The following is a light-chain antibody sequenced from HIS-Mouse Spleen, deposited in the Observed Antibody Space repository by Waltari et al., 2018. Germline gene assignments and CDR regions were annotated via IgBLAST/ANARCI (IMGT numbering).Light chain of an antibody. CDR3: SSYTSSSTLWV. V-gene: IGLV2-14*01. CDR1: SSDVGGYNY. J-gene: IGLJ3*02. Sequence: QSALTQPASVSGSPGQSLTISCTRTSSDVGGYNYVSWYQQHTGKAPKLMIYEVSNRPSGVSNRFSGSKSGNTASLTISGLQAEDEADYYCSSYTSSSTLWVFGGGTKLTVL. CDR2: EVS.